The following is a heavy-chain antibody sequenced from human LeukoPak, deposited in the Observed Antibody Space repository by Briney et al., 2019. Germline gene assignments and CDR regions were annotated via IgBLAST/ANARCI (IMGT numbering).Heavy chain of an antibody. CDR1: GGSVSSGSYY. CDR2: IYYSGST. CDR3: ARAGGNGLLDY. Sequence: SETLSLTCTVSGGSVSSGSYYWSWIRQPPGKGLEWIGYIYYSGSTNYNPSLKSRVTISVDTSKNQFSLKLSSVTAADTAVYYCARAGGNGLLDYGGQGPLVTVSS. V-gene: IGHV4-61*01. D-gene: IGHD1-1*01. J-gene: IGHJ4*02.